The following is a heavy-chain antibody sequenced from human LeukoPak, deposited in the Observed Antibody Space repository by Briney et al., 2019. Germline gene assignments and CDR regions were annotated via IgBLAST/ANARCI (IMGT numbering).Heavy chain of an antibody. J-gene: IGHJ6*02. CDR3: AKDGGGAGPLVYYYGMDV. D-gene: IGHD4-23*01. Sequence: PGGSLRLSCAASGFTFSSYAMSWVRQAPGKGLEWVSAISGSGGDTYYADSVKGRFTVSRDNSGNTLYLRMNSLRVEDTAVYYCAKDGGGAGPLVYYYGMDVWGQGTTVTVSS. CDR1: GFTFSSYA. CDR2: ISGSGGDT. V-gene: IGHV3-23*01.